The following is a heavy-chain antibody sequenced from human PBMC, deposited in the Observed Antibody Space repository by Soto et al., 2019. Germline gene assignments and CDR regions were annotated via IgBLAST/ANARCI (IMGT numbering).Heavy chain of an antibody. CDR1: GVSVSHGLYY. CDR2: VYVGGST. V-gene: IGHV4-61*01. CDR3: ARVQYSRGGYNEFFDS. J-gene: IGHJ5*01. Sequence: PSEALSLTCPVSGVSVSHGLYYWNWVRQPPGKGLEWIGYVYVGGSTNYNPSLKSRVTISIDTSKNQFSLRLNSVNAADTAVYYCARVQYSRGGYNEFFDSWGQGTLVTVSS. D-gene: IGHD2-15*01.